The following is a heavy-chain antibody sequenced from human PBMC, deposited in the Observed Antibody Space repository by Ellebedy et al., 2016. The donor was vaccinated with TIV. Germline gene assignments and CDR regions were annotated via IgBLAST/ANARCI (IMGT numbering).Heavy chain of an antibody. CDR2: ISAYNGNT. J-gene: IGHJ6*02. CDR1: GYTFTSYG. V-gene: IGHV1-18*04. CDR3: ARSGYCSGGSCSNYYYYGMDV. Sequence: ASVKVSCKASGYTFTSYGISWVRRAPGQGLEWMGWISAYNGNTNYAQKLQGRVTMTTDTSTSTAYMELRSLRSDDTAVYYCARSGYCSGGSCSNYYYYGMDVWGQGTTVTVSS. D-gene: IGHD2-15*01.